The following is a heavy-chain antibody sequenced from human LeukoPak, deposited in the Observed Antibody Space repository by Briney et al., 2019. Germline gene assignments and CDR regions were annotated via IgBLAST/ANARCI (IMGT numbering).Heavy chain of an antibody. J-gene: IGHJ4*02. V-gene: IGHV3-15*01. Sequence: GGSLRLSCAASGFTFSTAWLTWVRQAPGKGLEWVGRIKSKTDGGTTDYAAPVEDRFTISRDDSKSTLYLQMNSLKTEDTAVYYCTTDYCGDDCSDFDYWGQGTLVTVSS. D-gene: IGHD2-21*02. CDR2: IKSKTDGGTT. CDR1: GFTFSTAW. CDR3: TTDYCGDDCSDFDY.